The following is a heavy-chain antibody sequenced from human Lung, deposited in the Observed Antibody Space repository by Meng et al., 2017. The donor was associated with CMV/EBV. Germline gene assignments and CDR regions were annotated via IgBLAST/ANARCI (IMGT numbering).Heavy chain of an antibody. J-gene: IGHJ4*02. CDR1: GFTFSNAW. CDR2: IKRNTDGGTR. D-gene: IGHD3-22*01. CDR3: TTAGANYEPDY. Sequence: GGSXRLXCAASGFTFSNAWMSWVRQAPGKGLEWVGRIKRNTDGGTRDHAAPVRGRFTISRDDSKNTLYLQMNSLTTEDTAVYYCTTAGANYEPDYWGQGTLVTVSS. V-gene: IGHV3-15*01.